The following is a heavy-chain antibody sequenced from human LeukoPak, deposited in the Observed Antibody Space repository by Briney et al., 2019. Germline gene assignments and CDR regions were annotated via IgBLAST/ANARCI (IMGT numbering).Heavy chain of an antibody. CDR1: GFTFSSYA. CDR2: ISYDGSNK. J-gene: IGHJ5*02. CDR3: ARGLSGYYDSSDWFDP. D-gene: IGHD3-22*01. Sequence: GGSLRLSCAASGFTFSSYAMHWVRQAPGKGLEWVAVISYDGSNKYYADSVKGRFTISRDNSKNTLYLQMNSLRSEDTAVYYCARGLSGYYDSSDWFDPWGQGTLVTVSS. V-gene: IGHV3-30-3*01.